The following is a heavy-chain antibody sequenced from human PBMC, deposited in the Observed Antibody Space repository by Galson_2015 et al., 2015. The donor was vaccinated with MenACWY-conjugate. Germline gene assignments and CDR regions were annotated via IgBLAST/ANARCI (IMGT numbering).Heavy chain of an antibody. CDR1: GFSFSGSW. J-gene: IGHJ3*02. V-gene: IGHV3-7*03. CDR3: ARGPRYGAFDI. D-gene: IGHD4-17*01. Sequence: SLRLSCAASGFSFSGSWMSRVRQAPEKGLEWVANIKQDASEKYYVDSVKGRFAISRDNAKTSLYLQMNSLGAEDTAVYYCARGPRYGAFDIWGQGTMVTVSS. CDR2: IKQDASEK.